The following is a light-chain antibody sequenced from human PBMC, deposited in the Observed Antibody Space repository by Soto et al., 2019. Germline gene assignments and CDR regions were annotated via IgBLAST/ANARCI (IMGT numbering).Light chain of an antibody. CDR2: GVS. CDR3: SSYTTGSTLVV. Sequence: QSALTQPASVSGSPGQSITISCTGTSSDVGGYIYVSWYQQHPGKAPKLMIYGVSNRPSGVSNRFSGSKSGNTASLTISGLQAEDEADYFCSSYTTGSTLVVFGGGTKLTVL. V-gene: IGLV2-14*01. J-gene: IGLJ3*02. CDR1: SSDVGGYIY.